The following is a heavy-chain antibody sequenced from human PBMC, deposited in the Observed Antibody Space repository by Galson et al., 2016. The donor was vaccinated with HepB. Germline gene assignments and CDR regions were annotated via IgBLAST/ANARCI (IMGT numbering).Heavy chain of an antibody. CDR2: ILYDGSHK. J-gene: IGHJ6*02. V-gene: IGHV3-33*01. Sequence: SLRLSCAASGFTFSNYGMHWVRQAPGKGLEWVASILYDGSHKYYGDSVTGRFTISRDNAKHSLFLQMNSLRAEDTAVYYCARARTADYGDDLWFYKAMDVWGQGTTVTASS. CDR1: GFTFSNYG. D-gene: IGHD4-17*01. CDR3: ARARTADYGDDLWFYKAMDV.